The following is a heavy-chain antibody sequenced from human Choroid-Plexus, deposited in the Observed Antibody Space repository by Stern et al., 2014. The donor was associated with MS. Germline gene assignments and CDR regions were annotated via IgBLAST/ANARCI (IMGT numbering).Heavy chain of an antibody. J-gene: IGHJ5*02. D-gene: IGHD2/OR15-2a*01. Sequence: VQLVESGGGVVQPGRPLRLSCVVSGFTFGSCAMHWVRQAPGKGLEWVAGVSYDGSNKYYADSVKGRFTISRDSSQNTLYMQMSSLRPEDTAVYYCAKDRQYLTYFFDHWGQGSLVTVSS. V-gene: IGHV3-30*18. CDR3: AKDRQYLTYFFDH. CDR1: GFTFGSCA. CDR2: VSYDGSNK.